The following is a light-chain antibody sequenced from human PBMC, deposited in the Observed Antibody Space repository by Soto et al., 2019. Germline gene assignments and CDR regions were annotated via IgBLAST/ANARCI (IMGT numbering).Light chain of an antibody. V-gene: IGKV3-20*01. J-gene: IGKJ1*01. Sequence: EIVLTQSPDTLSLSPGERATLSCRSSHSVSSNYLAWYQQKPGQAPRLLIYDVSSRATGIPDRFSGSGSGTDFTLTISSLEPVDFAVYYCQQYGISPTFGQGTKVEIK. CDR2: DVS. CDR1: HSVSSNY. CDR3: QQYGISPT.